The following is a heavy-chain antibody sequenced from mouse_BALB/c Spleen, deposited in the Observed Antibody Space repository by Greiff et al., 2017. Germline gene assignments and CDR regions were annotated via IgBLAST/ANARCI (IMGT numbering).Heavy chain of an antibody. Sequence: VQLQQSGPGLVKPSQSLSLTCTFTGYSITSDYAWNWIRQFPGNKLEWMGYISYSGSTSYNPSLKSRISITRDTSKNQFFLQLNSVTTEDTATYYCARDGYSLFAYWGQGTLVTVSA. CDR2: ISYSGST. V-gene: IGHV3-2*02. D-gene: IGHD2-3*01. J-gene: IGHJ3*01. CDR3: ARDGYSLFAY. CDR1: GYSITSDYA.